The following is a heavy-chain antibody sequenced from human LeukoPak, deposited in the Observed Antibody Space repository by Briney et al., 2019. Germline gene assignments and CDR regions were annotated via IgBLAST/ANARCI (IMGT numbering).Heavy chain of an antibody. CDR1: GGSISSGSYY. J-gene: IGHJ4*02. CDR2: IYTSGST. Sequence: KSSETLSLTCTVSGGSISSGSYYWSWIRQPAGKGLEWIGRIYTSGSTNYNPSLKSRVTISVDTSKNQFSLKLSSVTAADTAVYYCARMTGIAAAGTAFDYWGQGTLVTVSS. V-gene: IGHV4-61*02. D-gene: IGHD6-13*01. CDR3: ARMTGIAAAGTAFDY.